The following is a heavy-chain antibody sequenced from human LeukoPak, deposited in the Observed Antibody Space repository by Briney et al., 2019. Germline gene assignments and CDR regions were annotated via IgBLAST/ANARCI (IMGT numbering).Heavy chain of an antibody. CDR2: ISGPAGSW. V-gene: IGHV3-23*01. J-gene: IGHJ4*02. D-gene: IGHD5/OR15-5a*01. Sequence: SGVTFSSYDMGGGRMIKRKGLEWVAAISGPAGSWDYADSVKGRFTVSRDNSKNTLFLQMNSLRAEDTATYYCAKKVGLVSAPLWYFDVWGQGTLVAVS. CDR3: AKKVGLVSAPLWYFDV. CDR1: GVTFSSYD.